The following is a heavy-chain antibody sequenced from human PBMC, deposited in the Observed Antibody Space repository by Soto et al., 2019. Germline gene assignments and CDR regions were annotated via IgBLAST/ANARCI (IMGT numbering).Heavy chain of an antibody. CDR3: ARGDIAVAVSSDY. CDR1: GFNFEEYG. J-gene: IGHJ4*02. CDR2: SNWDGDDT. V-gene: IGHV3-20*04. D-gene: IGHD6-19*01. Sequence: EVHLVESGGRVVRPGKSLRLSSAASGFNFEEYGMTWVRQAPGKGLEWVAGSNWDGDDTGYADSVQGRFTITRDNAKKFLYLQMNSLRVDDTALYYCARGDIAVAVSSDYWGQGTLVTVSS.